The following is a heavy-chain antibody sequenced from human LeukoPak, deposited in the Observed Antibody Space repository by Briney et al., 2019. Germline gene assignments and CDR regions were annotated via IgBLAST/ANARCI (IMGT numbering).Heavy chain of an antibody. V-gene: IGHV3-30*18. Sequence: GGSLRLSCEASGFTFSSYGMHWVRRAPGKGLEWMTVISHDGSNEYYVDSVKGRFTISRDNSKSTLYLQMNSLRVEDTAVYYRAKEGYYGSGSFPDSWGQGTLVTVSS. J-gene: IGHJ4*02. CDR2: ISHDGSNE. CDR3: AKEGYYGSGSFPDS. D-gene: IGHD3-10*01. CDR1: GFTFSSYG.